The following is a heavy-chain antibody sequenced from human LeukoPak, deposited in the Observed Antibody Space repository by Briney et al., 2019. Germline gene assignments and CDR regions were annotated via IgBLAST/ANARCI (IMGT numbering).Heavy chain of an antibody. V-gene: IGHV3-49*04. CDR2: IRSKTYGGTT. CDR1: GFTFGDYA. CDR3: TTDRVVATSTYYYYYGMDV. D-gene: IGHD5-12*01. J-gene: IGHJ6*02. Sequence: ALRLSCKASGFTFGDYALSWVRQTPGKGLDWVGSIRSKTYGGTTEYAASVKGRFTISRDDSRTTAYLQMNSLKTEDTAVYYCTTDRVVATSTYYYYYGMDVWGQGTTVTVSS.